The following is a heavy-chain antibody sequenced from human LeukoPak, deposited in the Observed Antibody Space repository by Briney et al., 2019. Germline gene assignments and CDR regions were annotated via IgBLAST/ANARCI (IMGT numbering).Heavy chain of an antibody. CDR3: ARVVSGYLYYFDY. D-gene: IGHD3-22*01. J-gene: IGHJ4*02. Sequence: ASVKVSCKASGYTFTGYYMHWVRQAPGQGLEWMGWINPNSGGTNYAQKFQGRVTMTRDTSISTAYMELSRLRSDGTAVYYCARVVSGYLYYFDYWGQGTLVTVSS. V-gene: IGHV1-2*02. CDR2: INPNSGGT. CDR1: GYTFTGYY.